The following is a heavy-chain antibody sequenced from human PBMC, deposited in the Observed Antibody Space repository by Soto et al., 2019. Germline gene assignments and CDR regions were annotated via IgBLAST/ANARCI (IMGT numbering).Heavy chain of an antibody. J-gene: IGHJ4*02. V-gene: IGHV3-23*01. CDR3: AKDPRSYYGSGSSNFDY. CDR1: GFPFSSYA. CDR2: ISATGGST. D-gene: IGHD3-10*01. Sequence: PGGSLRLSCAASGFPFSSYAMSWVRQAPGKGLEWVSAISATGGSTFYADSVKGRFTVSRDNSNNTLYLQMNSLRAEDTAVYYCAKDPRSYYGSGSSNFDYWGQGTLVTVSS.